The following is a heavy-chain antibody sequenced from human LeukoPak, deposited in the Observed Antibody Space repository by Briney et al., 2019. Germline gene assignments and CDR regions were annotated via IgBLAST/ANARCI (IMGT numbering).Heavy chain of an antibody. CDR1: GGSISSYY. V-gene: IGHV4-4*07. J-gene: IGHJ5*02. CDR2: IYTSGST. D-gene: IGHD2-8*01. CDR3: ARDRGYCTNGVCYTDNWFDP. Sequence: SETLSLTCTVSGGSISSYYWSWIRQPAGKGLEWIGRIYTSGSTNYNPSLRSRVTMSVDTSKNQFSLKLRSVTAADTAVYYCARDRGYCTNGVCYTDNWFDPWGQGTLVTVSS.